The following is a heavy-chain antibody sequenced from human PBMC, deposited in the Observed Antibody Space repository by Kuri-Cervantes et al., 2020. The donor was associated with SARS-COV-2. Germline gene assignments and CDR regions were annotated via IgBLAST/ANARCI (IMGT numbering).Heavy chain of an antibody. Sequence: GGSLRLSCAASGFTFSSYSMNWVRQAPGQGLEWVSSISSYSSFIYYADSVKGRFTISRDNVKNSLYLQMDSLRAEDTALYYCARDGDSSSRYYFDYWAKGRLAPFP. CDR3: ARDGDSSSRYYFDY. CDR2: ISSYSSFI. J-gene: IGHJ4*03. D-gene: IGHD6-13*01. V-gene: IGHV3-21*01. CDR1: GFTFSSYS.